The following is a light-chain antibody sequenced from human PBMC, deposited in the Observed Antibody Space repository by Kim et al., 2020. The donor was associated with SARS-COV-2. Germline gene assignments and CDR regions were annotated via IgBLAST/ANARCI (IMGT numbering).Light chain of an antibody. J-gene: IGKJ2*01. CDR1: QGITYY. CDR3: QQYDNLPYT. Sequence: SASVGDRVTITCQASQGITYYVNWYQQKPGKAPKILIYDASNLETGVPSRFSGSGSGTDFTFTITSLQSEDIGTYYCQQYDNLPYTFGQGTKLEIK. CDR2: DAS. V-gene: IGKV1-33*01.